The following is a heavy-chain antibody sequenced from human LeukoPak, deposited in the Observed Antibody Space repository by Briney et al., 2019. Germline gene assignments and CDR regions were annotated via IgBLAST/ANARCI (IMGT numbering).Heavy chain of an antibody. V-gene: IGHV1-69*13. J-gene: IGHJ6*02. Sequence: ASVKVSCKASGYTFTSYAMHWVRQAPGQGLEWMGGIIPIFGTANYAQKFQGRVTITADESTSTAYMELSSLRSEDTAVYYCARQYTDIVVVPAANGMDVWGQGTTVTVSS. CDR3: ARQYTDIVVVPAANGMDV. CDR2: IIPIFGTA. CDR1: GYTFTSYA. D-gene: IGHD2-2*01.